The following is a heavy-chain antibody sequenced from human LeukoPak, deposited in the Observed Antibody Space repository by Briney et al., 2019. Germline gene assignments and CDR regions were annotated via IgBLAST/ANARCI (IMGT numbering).Heavy chain of an antibody. CDR2: INPNSGGT. J-gene: IGHJ4*02. CDR1: GYTFTGYY. D-gene: IGHD4-17*01. Sequence: ASVKVSCKASGYTFTGYYMRWVRQAPGQGLEWMGWINPNSGGTNYAQKFQGRVTMTRDTSTSTVYMELSSLRSEDTAVYYCAREGLRYGDYVPPDYWGQGTLVTVSS. CDR3: AREGLRYGDYVPPDY. V-gene: IGHV1-2*02.